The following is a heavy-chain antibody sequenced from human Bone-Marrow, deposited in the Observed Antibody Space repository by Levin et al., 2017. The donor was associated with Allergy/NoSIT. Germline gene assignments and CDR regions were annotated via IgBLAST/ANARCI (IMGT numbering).Heavy chain of an antibody. V-gene: IGHV4-39*01. J-gene: IGHJ4*02. CDR3: ARYYYGSGKYYFDS. CDR2: IHYSGGT. D-gene: IGHD3-10*01. Sequence: PSETLSLTCTVSGDSINHTIYYWGWIRQPPGKGLEWIGSIHYSGGTYYNTSLRSRVTIFVDTPKNQFSLRQSSVTAADTAVYFCARYYYGSGKYYFDSWGQGTLVTVSS. CDR1: GDSINHTIYY.